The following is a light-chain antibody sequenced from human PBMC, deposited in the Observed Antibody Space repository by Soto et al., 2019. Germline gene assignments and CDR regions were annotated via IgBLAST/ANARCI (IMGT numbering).Light chain of an antibody. CDR3: NSYTNSNTLPV. CDR2: GVT. J-gene: IGLJ1*01. Sequence: QSALAQPASVSGSPGQSITISCTGASGDFGGYNYVSWYQQHPGKAPQLLIYGVTNRPSGVSNRFSGSKSGNTASLTISGLQADDEAEYYCNSYTNSNTLPVFGTGTKVTVL. CDR1: SGDFGGYNY. V-gene: IGLV2-14*03.